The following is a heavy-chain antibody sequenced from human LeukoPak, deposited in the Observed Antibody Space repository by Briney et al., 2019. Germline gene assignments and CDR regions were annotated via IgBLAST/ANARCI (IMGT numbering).Heavy chain of an antibody. V-gene: IGHV3-30*02. Sequence: GGSLPLSCPASVFTFSSYSKHWLRQAPAKGLEWVAFIRYDGSNKYNADSVKGRFTISRDNPKNTLYLQVNSLTAEDTPVYYLSNGGFVGLLEMATIPPFDNWGQGNLVTVSS. CDR1: VFTFSSYS. CDR2: IRYDGSNK. J-gene: IGHJ4*02. D-gene: IGHD5-24*01. CDR3: SNGGFVGLLEMATIPPFDN.